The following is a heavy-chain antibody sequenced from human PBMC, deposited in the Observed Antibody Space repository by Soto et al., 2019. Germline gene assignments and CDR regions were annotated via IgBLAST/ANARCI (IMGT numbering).Heavy chain of an antibody. CDR2: SSTYNSNT. J-gene: IGHJ6*02. CDR3: ASDGQTTMVRGVRGGSYNYYGMDV. V-gene: IGHV1-18*04. D-gene: IGHD3-10*01. CDR1: GYTFTSYG. Sequence: QVQLVQSGAEVKKPGASVKVSCKASGYTFTSYGISWVRQAPGQGVEWMGWSSTYNSNTNYAQKLQGRVTMTTDTATSTAYMELRSLRSDDTAVYYCASDGQTTMVRGVRGGSYNYYGMDVWGQGTTVTVSS.